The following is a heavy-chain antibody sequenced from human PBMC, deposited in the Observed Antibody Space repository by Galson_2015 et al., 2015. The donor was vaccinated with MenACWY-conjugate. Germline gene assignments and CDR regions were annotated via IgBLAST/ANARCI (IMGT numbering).Heavy chain of an antibody. Sequence: SLRLSCAASGFTFSSYWMSWVRQAPGKGLEWVANINDEGGSEKYYVESVKDRFPISRDNDKNSLYLQMSSLRAEDTAVYFCARESVAVTNGNSFDIWGLGTMLTVSS. V-gene: IGHV3-7*01. J-gene: IGHJ3*02. CDR1: GFTFSSYW. D-gene: IGHD6-19*01. CDR3: ARESVAVTNGNSFDI. CDR2: INDEGGSEK.